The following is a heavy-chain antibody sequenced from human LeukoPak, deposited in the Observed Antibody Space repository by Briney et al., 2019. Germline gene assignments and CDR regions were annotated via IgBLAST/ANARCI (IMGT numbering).Heavy chain of an antibody. CDR2: SNPSGGNT. Sequence: GASVKGSCKASGYTFSSYFMHWVRQAPGQGVEGMGISNPSGGNTNFAQQFQGRVPLTRDTSTRTVYMELSSLRSEDTAVYYCARGHYGSGSYGAFDIWGQGTMVTVSS. CDR1: GYTFSSYF. J-gene: IGHJ3*02. CDR3: ARGHYGSGSYGAFDI. V-gene: IGHV1-46*01. D-gene: IGHD3-10*01.